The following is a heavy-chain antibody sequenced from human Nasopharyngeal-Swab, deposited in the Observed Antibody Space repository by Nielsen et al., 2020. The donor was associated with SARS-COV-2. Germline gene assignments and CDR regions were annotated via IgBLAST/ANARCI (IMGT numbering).Heavy chain of an antibody. CDR2: IGSSGART. Sequence: GESLKISCAASGFSFSNYAMSWVRQAPGKGLEWVSSIGSSGARTTYADSAKGRFTISRDNPKNTLYLHMSSLRAEDTAVYYCATPGTRCSGDTCDMWVFDYWGQGTQVTVSS. V-gene: IGHV3-23*01. CDR3: ATPGTRCSGDTCDMWVFDY. J-gene: IGHJ4*02. CDR1: GFSFSNYA. D-gene: IGHD2-15*01.